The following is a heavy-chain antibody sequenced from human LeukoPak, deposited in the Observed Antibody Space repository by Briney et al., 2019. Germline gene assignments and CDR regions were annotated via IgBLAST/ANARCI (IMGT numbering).Heavy chain of an antibody. Sequence: GGSLRLSCAASGFTFSGYTMNWVRQAPGKGPEWVSSIRGSGITTNYADSVKGRFTISREYSNNTLYLQMSSLRAEDTAIYYCAKETALVGGHAAIFDHWGQGTLVTVSS. CDR1: GFTFSGYT. D-gene: IGHD3-3*01. CDR2: IRGSGITT. V-gene: IGHV3-23*01. J-gene: IGHJ4*02. CDR3: AKETALVGGHAAIFDH.